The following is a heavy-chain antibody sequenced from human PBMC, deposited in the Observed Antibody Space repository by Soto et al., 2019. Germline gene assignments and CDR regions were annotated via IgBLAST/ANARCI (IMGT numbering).Heavy chain of an antibody. J-gene: IGHJ4*02. CDR2: ISAYNANA. V-gene: IGHV1-18*01. CDR1: GYTFRNFG. Sequence: GALVKVSCKASGYTFRNFGISWVRQAPGQGLEWMGWISAYNANANYAQKFQGRLTMTADTSTSTAYMELRSVRSDDTAVYYCARHNSYLDYCARGTLVTVSS. CDR3: ARHNSYLDY.